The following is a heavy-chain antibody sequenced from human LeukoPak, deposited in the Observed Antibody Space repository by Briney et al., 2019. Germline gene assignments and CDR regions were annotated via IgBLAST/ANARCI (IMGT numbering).Heavy chain of an antibody. CDR1: GGSISSSSYY. D-gene: IGHD3-3*01. J-gene: IGHJ6*03. V-gene: IGHV4-39*01. CDR3: ARQSAIFALHYYYMDV. CDR2: IYYSGST. Sequence: PSETLSLTCTVSGGSISSSSYYWGWIRQPPGRGLEWIGSIYYSGSTYYNSSLKSRVTISVDTSKNQFSLKLSSVTAADTAVYYCARQSAIFALHYYYMDVWGKGTTVTVSS.